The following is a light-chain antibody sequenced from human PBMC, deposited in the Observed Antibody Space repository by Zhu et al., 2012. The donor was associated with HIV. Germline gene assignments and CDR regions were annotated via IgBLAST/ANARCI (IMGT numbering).Light chain of an antibody. CDR2: GAS. Sequence: EIVLTQSPGTLSLSPGERATLSCRASQSISSSYLAWYQQKAGQAPRLLIYGASNRAAGIPDRFSASGSGTDFTLTISRLEPEDFALYYCQQYGSSLLTFGGGTKVEI. V-gene: IGKV3-20*01. CDR1: QSISSSY. J-gene: IGKJ4*01. CDR3: QQYGSSLLT.